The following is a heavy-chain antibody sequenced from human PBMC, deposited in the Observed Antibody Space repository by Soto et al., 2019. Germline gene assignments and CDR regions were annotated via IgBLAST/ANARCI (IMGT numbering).Heavy chain of an antibody. D-gene: IGHD6-19*01. CDR1: GFTFSSYD. CDR3: ARAGYSSGCCDY. J-gene: IGHJ4*02. V-gene: IGHV3-30*03. CDR2: ILSDGSNK. Sequence: PGGSLRLSCAASGFTFSSYDMHWVRQAPGKGLEWVSVILSDGSNKYYADSVKGRFTISRDNSKNTLYLKMNSLRAEDTAVYYCARAGYSSGCCDYWGQGPLVTVSS.